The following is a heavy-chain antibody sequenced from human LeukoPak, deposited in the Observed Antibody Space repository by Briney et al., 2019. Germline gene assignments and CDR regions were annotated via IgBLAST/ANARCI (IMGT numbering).Heavy chain of an antibody. D-gene: IGHD3-10*01. V-gene: IGHV4-31*03. J-gene: IGHJ4*02. CDR3: ARGGSVALDY. CDR2: IYYSGST. Sequence: SETLSLTCTVSGGSISSGGYCWSWIRQHPGKGLEWIGYIYYSGSTYYNPSLKSRVTISVDTSKNQFSLKLSSMTAADTAVYYCARGGSVALDYWGQGTLVTVSS. CDR1: GGSISSGGYC.